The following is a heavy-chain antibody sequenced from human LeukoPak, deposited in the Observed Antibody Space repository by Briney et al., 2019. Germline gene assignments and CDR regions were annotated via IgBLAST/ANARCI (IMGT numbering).Heavy chain of an antibody. J-gene: IGHJ4*02. CDR3: TRTYSSSWRTFDY. CDR2: IWYDGSNK. CDR1: GFTFSSYG. D-gene: IGHD6-13*01. Sequence: GRSLRLSCAASGFTFSSYGMHWVRQAPGKGLEWVAVIWYDGSNKYYADSVKGRFTISRDNSKNTLYLQMNSLRAEDTAVYYCTRTYSSSWRTFDYWGQGTLVTVSS. V-gene: IGHV3-33*01.